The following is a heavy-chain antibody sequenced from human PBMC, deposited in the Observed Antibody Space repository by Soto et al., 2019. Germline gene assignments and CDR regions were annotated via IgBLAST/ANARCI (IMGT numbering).Heavy chain of an antibody. V-gene: IGHV1-3*01. CDR2: INAGNGNT. CDR1: GCTFTSYA. J-gene: IGHJ4*02. D-gene: IGHD3-10*01. CDR3: ARVVDYGSGNHHSPLDF. Sequence: ASVKVSCEASGCTFTSYAMHWVRQAPGQRLEWMGWINAGNGNTKYSQKFQGRVTITRDTSASTAYMELSSLRSEDTAVYYCARVVDYGSGNHHSPLDFRGQGTLVTGSA.